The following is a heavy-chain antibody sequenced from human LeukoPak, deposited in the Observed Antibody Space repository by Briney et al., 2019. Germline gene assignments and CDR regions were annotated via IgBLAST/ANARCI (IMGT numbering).Heavy chain of an antibody. Sequence: ASVKLSCKASGYSFITYYIYWVRQGPGQGLEWLGWITLHSGDTHYAQKYQGRLTMTSDTSISTGYMESSRLQFDDTAVYYCAREGQLGLDNWGQGTLVTVSS. CDR3: AREGQLGLDN. CDR1: GYSFITYY. CDR2: ITLHSGDT. J-gene: IGHJ1*01. V-gene: IGHV1-2*02. D-gene: IGHD1-1*01.